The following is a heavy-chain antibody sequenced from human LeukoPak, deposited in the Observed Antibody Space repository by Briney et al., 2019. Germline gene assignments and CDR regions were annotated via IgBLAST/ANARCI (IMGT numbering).Heavy chain of an antibody. Sequence: SETLSLTCTVSGGSISSYYWSWIRQPPGKGLEWIGYIYYSGSTNYNPSLKSRVTISVDTSKNQFSLKLNSVAAADTAVYYCARDTYNWNVDTFDPWGQGTLVTVSS. CDR1: GGSISSYY. CDR2: IYYSGST. J-gene: IGHJ5*02. CDR3: ARDTYNWNVDTFDP. D-gene: IGHD1-20*01. V-gene: IGHV4-59*12.